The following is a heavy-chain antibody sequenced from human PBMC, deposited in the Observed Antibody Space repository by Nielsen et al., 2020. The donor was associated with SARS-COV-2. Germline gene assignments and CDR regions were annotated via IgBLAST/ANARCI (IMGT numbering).Heavy chain of an antibody. D-gene: IGHD6-19*01. J-gene: IGHJ4*02. V-gene: IGHV4-39*01. Sequence: SETLSLTCTVSGGSMSNSNYYWGWIRQPPGRGLEWIGGIHYTGSTYYNPSLTSRATISVDTSKKQFSLRLSSVTAADTAVYYCARRSRWLANFDYWGQGTLVTVSS. CDR3: ARRSRWLANFDY. CDR2: IHYTGST. CDR1: GGSMSNSNYY.